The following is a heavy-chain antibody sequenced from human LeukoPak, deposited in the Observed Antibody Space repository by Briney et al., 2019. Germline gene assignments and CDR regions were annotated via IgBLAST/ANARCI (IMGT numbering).Heavy chain of an antibody. CDR3: ARGEIVITFGSSRPGDAFNI. CDR2: INAGNGNT. V-gene: IGHV1-3*01. Sequence: ASVKVSCKVSGYTLTELSMHWVRQAPGQRLEWMGWINAGNGNTKYSQKFQGRVTITRDTSASTVYMELSSLRSEDTAVYYCARGEIVITFGSSRPGDAFNIWGQGTMVTVSS. D-gene: IGHD3-16*01. CDR1: GYTLTELS. J-gene: IGHJ3*02.